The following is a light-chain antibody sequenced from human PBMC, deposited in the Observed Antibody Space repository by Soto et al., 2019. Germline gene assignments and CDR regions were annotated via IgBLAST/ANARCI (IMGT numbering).Light chain of an antibody. J-gene: IGLJ3*02. Sequence: QSALTQPRSVSGSPGQSVSISCTGTSSDVGRYSYVSWYQQHPGKAPKLMIYDVSERPSGVPDHFSGSKSGNTASLTISGLQAEDEADYYCIVFDSSLTGWVFGGGTKLTVL. CDR2: DVS. CDR3: IVFDSSLTGWV. CDR1: SSDVGRYSY. V-gene: IGLV2-11*01.